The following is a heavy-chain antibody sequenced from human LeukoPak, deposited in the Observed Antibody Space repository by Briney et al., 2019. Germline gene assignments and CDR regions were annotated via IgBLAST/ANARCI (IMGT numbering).Heavy chain of an antibody. CDR2: IYYSGST. V-gene: IGHV4-39*07. Sequence: PSETLSLTCTVSGGSISSSSYYWGWIRQPPGKGLEWIGSIYYSGSTNYNPSLKSRVTISVDTSKNQFSLKLSSVTAADTAVYYCARGNNYGSEDYWGQGTLVTVSS. D-gene: IGHD3-10*01. J-gene: IGHJ4*02. CDR1: GGSISSSSYY. CDR3: ARGNNYGSEDY.